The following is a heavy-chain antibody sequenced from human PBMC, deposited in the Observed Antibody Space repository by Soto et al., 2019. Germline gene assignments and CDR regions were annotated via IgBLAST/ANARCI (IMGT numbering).Heavy chain of an antibody. CDR1: GYTFTSYG. D-gene: IGHD5-18*01. V-gene: IGHV1-18*01. CDR3: ERTTKYSYGGALDF. Sequence: ASVKVSCKASGYTFTSYGISWVRQAPGQGLEWMGWISAYNGNTNYAQKLQGRVTMTTDTSTSPAYMELRSLRSDDTAVYYCERTTKYSYGGALDFWGQGTMVTVSS. CDR2: ISAYNGNT. J-gene: IGHJ4*02.